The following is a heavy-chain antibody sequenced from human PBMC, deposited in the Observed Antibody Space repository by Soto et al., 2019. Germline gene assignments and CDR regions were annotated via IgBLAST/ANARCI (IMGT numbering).Heavy chain of an antibody. CDR3: ARVRRADRVELLRFLEWHHDAFDI. D-gene: IGHD3-3*01. J-gene: IGHJ3*02. CDR2: IIPIFGTA. V-gene: IGHV1-69*13. CDR1: GGTFSSYA. Sequence: SVKVSCKASGGTFSSYAISWVRQAPGQGLEWMGGIIPIFGTANYAQKIQGRVTITADESTSTAYMELSSLRSEDTAVYFCARVRRADRVELLRFLEWHHDAFDIWGQGTMVTVSS.